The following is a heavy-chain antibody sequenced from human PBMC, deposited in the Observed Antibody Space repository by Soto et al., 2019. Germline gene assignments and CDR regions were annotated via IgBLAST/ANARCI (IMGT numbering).Heavy chain of an antibody. V-gene: IGHV1-69*13. CDR1: GGTFSSYA. CDR2: IIPIFGTA. CDR3: ARDGRDGYNNADYYYGMDV. J-gene: IGHJ6*02. D-gene: IGHD5-12*01. Sequence: SVKVSCQASGGTFSSYAISWVRQAPGQGLEWMGGIIPIFGTANYAQKFQGRVTITADESTSTAYMELSSLRSEDTAVYYCARDGRDGYNNADYYYGMDVWGQGTTVTVSS.